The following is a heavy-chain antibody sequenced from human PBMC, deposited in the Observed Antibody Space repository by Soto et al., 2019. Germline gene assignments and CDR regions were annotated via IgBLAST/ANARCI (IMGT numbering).Heavy chain of an antibody. CDR1: GGSIEYYD. J-gene: IGHJ5*02. V-gene: IGHV4-59*01. Sequence: SGTLSLTCTVSGGSIEYYDWTWIRQPPGEGLEWIGYVSDSGSTKYNPSLRSRVTISVDTSKNRFSLKLNSVTAADTAVYYCATDGNPIPYVTGYHRLGWFDPWGKGPLVTVS. D-gene: IGHD3-9*01. CDR2: VSDSGST. CDR3: ATDGNPIPYVTGYHRLGWFDP.